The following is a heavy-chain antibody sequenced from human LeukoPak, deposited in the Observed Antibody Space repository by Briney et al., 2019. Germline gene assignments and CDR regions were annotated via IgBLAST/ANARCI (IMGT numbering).Heavy chain of an antibody. Sequence: NPSETLSLTCTVSGGPISSGSYYWSWIRQPAGKGLEWIGSIHHSGSTNYNPSLKSRVIISRDTSNNVFSLKLNSVTAADTAVYHCARFYFVWGTNGVHGMDAFDIWGQGRKVTVSS. V-gene: IGHV4-39*07. D-gene: IGHD3-16*01. CDR3: ARFYFVWGTNGVHGMDAFDI. CDR2: IHHSGST. J-gene: IGHJ3*02. CDR1: GGPISSGSYY.